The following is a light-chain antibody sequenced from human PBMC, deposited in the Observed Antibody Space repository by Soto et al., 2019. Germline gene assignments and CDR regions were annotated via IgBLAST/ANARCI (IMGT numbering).Light chain of an antibody. Sequence: PASVCLSPAESITISYTGTSSGVGSYRYVCWFQQDQGKAPYLIIFEFSHRASGVSTRFSGSKSGDTASPTISGLQAADEADYYSSSYTSGRDVYVFGGETQVTAL. CDR3: SSYTSGRDVYV. CDR2: EFS. CDR1: SSGVGSYRY. J-gene: IGLJ1*01. V-gene: IGLV2-14*01.